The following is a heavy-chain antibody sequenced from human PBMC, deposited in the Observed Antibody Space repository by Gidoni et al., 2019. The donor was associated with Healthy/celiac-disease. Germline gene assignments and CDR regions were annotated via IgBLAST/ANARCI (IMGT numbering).Heavy chain of an antibody. CDR2: IYYSGST. J-gene: IGHJ5*02. V-gene: IGHV4-59*01. Sequence: QVQLQESGPGLVQPSETLSLTCTVSGGSISSYYWSWIRQPPGKGLEWIGYIYYSGSTNYNPSLKSRVTISVDTSKNQFSLKLSSVTAADTAVYYCAREEGWFDPWGQGTLVTVSS. CDR3: AREEGWFDP. CDR1: GGSISSYY.